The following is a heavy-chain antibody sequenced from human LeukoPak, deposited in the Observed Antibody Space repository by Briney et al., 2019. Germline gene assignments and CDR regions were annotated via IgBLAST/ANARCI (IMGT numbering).Heavy chain of an antibody. Sequence: GGSLRLSCAASGFTFNSYGMHWVRQAPDKGLEWVAFIRYDGSNEYYVDSVKGRFTISRDNSKNTLYLQMNSLRGEDTAVYYCCGDFDYWGQGTLVTVSS. CDR2: IRYDGSNE. CDR3: CGDFDY. D-gene: IGHD2-21*01. V-gene: IGHV3-30*02. CDR1: GFTFNSYG. J-gene: IGHJ4*02.